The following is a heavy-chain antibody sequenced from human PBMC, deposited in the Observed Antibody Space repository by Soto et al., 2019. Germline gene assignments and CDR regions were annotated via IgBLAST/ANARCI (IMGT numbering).Heavy chain of an antibody. Sequence: GGSLRLSCAASGFTFSSYAMSWVRQAPGKGLEWVSAISGSGGSTYYADSVKGRFTISRDNSKNTLYLQMNSLRAEDTAVYYCAKDYLLWGITMIDIPHYYGMDVWGQGTTVTVSS. J-gene: IGHJ6*02. D-gene: IGHD3-22*01. CDR1: GFTFSSYA. CDR2: ISGSGGST. CDR3: AKDYLLWGITMIDIPHYYGMDV. V-gene: IGHV3-23*01.